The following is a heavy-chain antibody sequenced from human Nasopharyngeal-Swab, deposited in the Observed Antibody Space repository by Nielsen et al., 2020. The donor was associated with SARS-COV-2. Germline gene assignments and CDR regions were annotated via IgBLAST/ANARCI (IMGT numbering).Heavy chain of an antibody. J-gene: IGHJ4*02. V-gene: IGHV3-74*01. Sequence: GGSLRLSCVASGFTFSRYWMHWVRQAPGKGLVWVSRTDENGRRTDYADSVRGRITIARDNAKNTLYLQMNSLRAEDPAIYYCARGSSDWNGIDYWGQGTLVTVSS. CDR3: ARGSSDWNGIDY. CDR2: TDENGRRT. D-gene: IGHD6-19*01. CDR1: GFTFSRYW.